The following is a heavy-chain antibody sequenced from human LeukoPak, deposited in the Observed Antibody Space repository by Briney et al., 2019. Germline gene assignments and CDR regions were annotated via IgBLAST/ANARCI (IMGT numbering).Heavy chain of an antibody. V-gene: IGHV4-59*01. D-gene: IGHD5-18*01. CDR1: GGSISNYY. J-gene: IGHJ4*02. CDR2: IFYSGRT. Sequence: SETLSLTCTVSGGSISNYYWNWIRQPTGKGLEWIGYIFYSGRTNYNPSLKSRVTLSVDTSKNWFSLRLTSVTAADTAVYYCARGQKYTSGYRVTELGSRYSDYWGQGARVTVSP. CDR3: ARGQKYTSGYRVTELGSRYSDY.